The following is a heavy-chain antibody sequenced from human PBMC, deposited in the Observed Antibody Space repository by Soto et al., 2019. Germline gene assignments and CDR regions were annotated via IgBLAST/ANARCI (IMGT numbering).Heavy chain of an antibody. V-gene: IGHV1-69*06. D-gene: IGHD6-19*01. CDR3: ARERYSSGWYYYGMDV. Sequence: QVQLVQSGAEVKKPGSSVKVSCKASGGTFSSYAISWVRQAPGQGLEWMGGIIPIFGTANYAQKFQGRVTSTADKSTSTAYMELSSLRSEDTAVYYCARERYSSGWYYYGMDVWGQGTTVTVSS. CDR1: GGTFSSYA. CDR2: IIPIFGTA. J-gene: IGHJ6*02.